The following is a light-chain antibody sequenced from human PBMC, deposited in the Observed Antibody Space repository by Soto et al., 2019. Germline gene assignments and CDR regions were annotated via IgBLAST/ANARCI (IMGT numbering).Light chain of an antibody. CDR3: QQYGSSSWT. CDR2: GAS. J-gene: IGKJ1*01. Sequence: EIVLTQSPGTLSLYPGERATLSCRASQSVSSSYLAWYQQKPGQAPRLLIYGASSRATGIPDGFSGSGSGTDFTLTISRLEPEDFAVYYCQQYGSSSWTFGQVAKVDIK. V-gene: IGKV3-20*01. CDR1: QSVSSSY.